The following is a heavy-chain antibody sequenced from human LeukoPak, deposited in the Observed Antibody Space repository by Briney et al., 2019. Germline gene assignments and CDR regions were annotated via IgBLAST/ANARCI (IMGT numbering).Heavy chain of an antibody. CDR1: GFTFSSYW. Sequence: GSLRLSCAASGFTFSSYWMSWVRQAPGKGLEWVANIKQDGSEKDYVDSVKGRFTISRDNAKNSLFLQMNSLRVEDTAVYYCARGASGIQLWFFDPWGQGTLVSVSA. CDR3: ARGASGIQLWFFDP. D-gene: IGHD5-18*01. CDR2: IKQDGSEK. J-gene: IGHJ5*02. V-gene: IGHV3-7*01.